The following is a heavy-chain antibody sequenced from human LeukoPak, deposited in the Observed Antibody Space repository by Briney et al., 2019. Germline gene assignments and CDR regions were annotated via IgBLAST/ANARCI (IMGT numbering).Heavy chain of an antibody. V-gene: IGHV3-23*01. J-gene: IGHJ4*02. D-gene: IGHD5-12*01. CDR3: ARSRKYSGPNPTDY. CDR1: GFIFSSYA. Sequence: GGSLRLSCAASGFIFSSYAMSWVRQAPGKGLQWVSAISGSGGSTYYADSVKGRFTISRDNSKNTLYLQMNSLRAEDTAVYYCARSRKYSGPNPTDYWGQGTLVTVSS. CDR2: ISGSGGST.